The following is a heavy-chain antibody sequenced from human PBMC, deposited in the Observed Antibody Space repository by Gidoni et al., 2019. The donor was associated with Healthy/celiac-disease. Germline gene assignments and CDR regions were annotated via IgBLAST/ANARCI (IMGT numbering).Heavy chain of an antibody. J-gene: IGHJ5*02. V-gene: IGHV3-30*02. Sequence: QVQLVESGGVVFQPGGSLRLSCSASGFTFSIYGMHWVRQAPGKGLEWVAFIRYDGSNKYYADSVKGRFTISRDNSKNTLYLQMNSLRAEDTAVYYCAKDRGPHYDFWSGPTFDPWGQGTLVTVSS. CDR3: AKDRGPHYDFWSGPTFDP. D-gene: IGHD3-3*01. CDR1: GFTFSIYG. CDR2: IRYDGSNK.